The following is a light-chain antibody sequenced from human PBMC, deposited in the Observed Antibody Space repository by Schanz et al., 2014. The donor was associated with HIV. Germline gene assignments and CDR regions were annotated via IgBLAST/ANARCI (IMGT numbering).Light chain of an antibody. CDR2: GAS. CDR1: QSLTSSTY. Sequence: EIVLTQSPGTLSLSPGEKATLSCRASQSLTSSTYLAWYQQKPGQAPRLLIYGASTRATGIPDRFSGSGSGTDFTLTISSLQAEDFAVYYCQQYNDWPPITFGQGTRLEIK. CDR3: QQYNDWPPIT. V-gene: IGKV3D-15*01. J-gene: IGKJ5*01.